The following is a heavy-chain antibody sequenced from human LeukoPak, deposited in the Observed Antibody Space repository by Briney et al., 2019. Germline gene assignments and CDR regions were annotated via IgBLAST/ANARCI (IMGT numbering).Heavy chain of an antibody. V-gene: IGHV3-23*01. D-gene: IGHD3-3*01. CDR2: MSGSGYYT. CDR1: GFAFSNFA. Sequence: GGSLILSCAASGFAFSNFAMSWVRQAPGKGLEWVSAMSGSGYYTYYVESVKGRFTISRDNSKNTLYLHMNSLRADDTAVYYCAKMEGQRLYDYCMDVWGRGTTVTVSS. J-gene: IGHJ6*03. CDR3: AKMEGQRLYDYCMDV.